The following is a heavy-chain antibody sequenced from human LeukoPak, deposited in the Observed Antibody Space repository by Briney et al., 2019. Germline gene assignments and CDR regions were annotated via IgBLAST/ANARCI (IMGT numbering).Heavy chain of an antibody. J-gene: IGHJ4*02. D-gene: IGHD6-13*01. CDR1: GFTFSSYG. CDR2: IRYDGSNK. V-gene: IGHV3-30*02. CDR3: ARRRAASWSFDS. Sequence: GGSLRLSCAASGFTFSSYGMHWVRQAPGKGLEWVAFIRYDGSNKYYADSVKGRFTISRDNSKNTLYLQMNSLRAEDTAVYYCARRRAASWSFDSWGQGTLVTVSS.